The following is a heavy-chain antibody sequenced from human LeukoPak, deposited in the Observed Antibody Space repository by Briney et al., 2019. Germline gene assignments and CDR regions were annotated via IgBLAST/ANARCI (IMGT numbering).Heavy chain of an antibody. J-gene: IGHJ3*02. CDR1: GYTFTTYK. Sequence: ASVKVSCKASGYTFTTYKINWVRQAPGQGLDWMGWISGYNGNTNYAQKLQGRVTMTTDTSTSTAYMELRSLKSDDTAVYYCASLKNYYDSSGYLVTDAFDIWGQGTMVTVSS. D-gene: IGHD3-22*01. CDR3: ASLKNYYDSSGYLVTDAFDI. CDR2: ISGYNGNT. V-gene: IGHV1-18*01.